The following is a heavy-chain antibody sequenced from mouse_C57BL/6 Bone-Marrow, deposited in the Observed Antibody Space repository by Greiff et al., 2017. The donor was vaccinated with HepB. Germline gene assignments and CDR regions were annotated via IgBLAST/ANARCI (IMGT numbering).Heavy chain of an antibody. D-gene: IGHD1-1*01. J-gene: IGHJ1*03. CDR3: ARRTTVGYFDV. CDR1: GYTFTDHT. CDR2: IYPRDGSS. Sequence: QVQLQQSDAELVKPGASVKISCKVSGYTFTDHTINWMKQRPEQGLEWIGYIYPRDGSSRYNEKFKGKATLTEDKSSSTAYMQLNSLTSEDSAVFFGARRTTVGYFDVWGTGTTVTVSS. V-gene: IGHV1-78*01.